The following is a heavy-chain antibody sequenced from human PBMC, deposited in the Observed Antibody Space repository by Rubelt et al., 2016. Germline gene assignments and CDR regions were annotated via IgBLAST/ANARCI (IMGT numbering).Heavy chain of an antibody. J-gene: IGHJ5*02. D-gene: IGHD1-1*01. CDR2: IIPILGIA. CDR1: GGTFSSYA. Sequence: QVQLVQSGAEVKKPGASVKVSCKASGGTFSSYAISWVRQAPGQGLEWMGRIIPILGIANYAQKFQGRVTITADKSTSKAYVELSSLGTEDTAVYYCARGRYNWNDGDNWFDPWGQGTLVTVSS. CDR3: ARGRYNWNDGDNWFDP. V-gene: IGHV1-69*04.